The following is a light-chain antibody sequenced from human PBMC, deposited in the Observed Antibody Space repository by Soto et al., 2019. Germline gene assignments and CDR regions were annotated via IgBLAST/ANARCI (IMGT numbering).Light chain of an antibody. V-gene: IGKV3-15*01. CDR3: QQFSTWPYT. J-gene: IGKJ2*01. CDR1: QDVSKN. Sequence: EIVMTQSPATLSVSPGDRATLSCRASQDVSKNLAWYQQKPGQAPRLLVYGASTRATGIPARLSGSGSGTESTLTISSLQSEDFAVYYCQQFSTWPYTFGRGTKLEI. CDR2: GAS.